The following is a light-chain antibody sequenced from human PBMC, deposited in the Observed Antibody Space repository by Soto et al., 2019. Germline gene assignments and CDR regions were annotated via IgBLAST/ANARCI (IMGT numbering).Light chain of an antibody. V-gene: IGKV3-11*01. Sequence: EIVLTQSPATLSLSPGERATLSCRASQYITIYLAWYQQKPGQAPRLLIYDASNRATGIPARFSGSGSGTDFSLTISRLEPEDFAVYYCQHYDSARWTFGLGTKVDIK. CDR2: DAS. J-gene: IGKJ1*01. CDR3: QHYDSARWT. CDR1: QYITIY.